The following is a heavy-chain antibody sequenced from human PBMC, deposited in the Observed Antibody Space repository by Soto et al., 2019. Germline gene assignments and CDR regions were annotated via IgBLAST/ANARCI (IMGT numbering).Heavy chain of an antibody. Sequence: GGSLRLSCAASGFTFTRYSTNWVRQAPGKGLEWVSSISSTTNYIYYGDSMKGRFTISRDNAKNSLYLEMNSLRAEDTAVYYCARESEDLTSNFDYWGQGTMVTVSS. CDR2: ISSTTNYI. J-gene: IGHJ4*02. CDR1: GFTFTRYS. V-gene: IGHV3-21*06. CDR3: ARESEDLTSNFDY.